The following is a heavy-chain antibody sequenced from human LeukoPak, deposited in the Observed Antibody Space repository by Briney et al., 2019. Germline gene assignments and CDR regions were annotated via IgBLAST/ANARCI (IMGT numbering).Heavy chain of an antibody. CDR2: IKPKSGGT. V-gene: IGHV1-2*02. D-gene: IGHD3-22*01. Sequence: ASVKVSCKASGYTFTDYYMHWVRQAPGQGLEWMGWIKPKSGGTNYAQKFQGRVTVTSDTSISTAYMDLRSLRSDDTAVYYCARVGPYYYDSSGYYYVVLFDYWGQGTLVTVSS. CDR3: ARVGPYYYDSSGYYYVVLFDY. J-gene: IGHJ4*02. CDR1: GYTFTDYY.